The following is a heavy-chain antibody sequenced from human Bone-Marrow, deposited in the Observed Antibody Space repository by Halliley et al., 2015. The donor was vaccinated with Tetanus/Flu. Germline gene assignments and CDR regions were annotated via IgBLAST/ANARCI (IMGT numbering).Heavy chain of an antibody. CDR3: VHSGDYYSTSR. V-gene: IGHV4-31*03. Sequence: TLSLTCTVSGGSITTSLYYWTWIRQHPGKGLEWVGCISYSGTTYYSPSLKSRLTMPIDTSKNQFSLKLNSVTAADTAVYYCVHSGDYYSTSRWGQGTLVTVSS. J-gene: IGHJ4*02. CDR1: GGSITTSLYY. CDR2: ISYSGTT. D-gene: IGHD2-21*01.